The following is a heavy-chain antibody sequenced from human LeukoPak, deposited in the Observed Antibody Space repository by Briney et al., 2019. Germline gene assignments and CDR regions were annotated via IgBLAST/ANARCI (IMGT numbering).Heavy chain of an antibody. Sequence: ASVTVSFKCSVYTFTTYALNWVRQPPCQGREWVGWINTNTGNPTNAQGFTERLVFSLDTSVSTPSLQISSLKAEDTAVYCCAMKPVDIVTTGGYAFDIWGKGTMVTVSS. CDR3: AMKPVDIVTTGGYAFDI. J-gene: IGHJ3*02. CDR1: VYTFTTYA. CDR2: INTNTGNP. D-gene: IGHD5-12*01. V-gene: IGHV7-4-1*02.